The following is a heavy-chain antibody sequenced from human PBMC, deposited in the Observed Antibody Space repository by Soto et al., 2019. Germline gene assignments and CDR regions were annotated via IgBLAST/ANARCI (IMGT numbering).Heavy chain of an antibody. CDR3: ARYDAFKAFDL. J-gene: IGHJ3*01. CDR2: ISSGSVYI. V-gene: IGHV3-21*06. D-gene: IGHD1-1*01. CDR1: GFTFNSYS. Sequence: GGSLRLSCAASGFTFNSYSVNWVRQAPGKGLEWVASISSGSVYIDFADSVRGRFTISRDDVTNSVSLQMDSLRVEDTGIYYCARYDAFKAFDLWGQGTMVTVSS.